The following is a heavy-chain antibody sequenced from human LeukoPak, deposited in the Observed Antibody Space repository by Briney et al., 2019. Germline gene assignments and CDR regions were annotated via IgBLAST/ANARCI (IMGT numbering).Heavy chain of an antibody. V-gene: IGHV4-61*01. CDR1: GGSVSSGSYY. CDR3: AVETTVTNWFDP. CDR2: IYYSEST. D-gene: IGHD4-17*01. J-gene: IGHJ5*02. Sequence: SETLSLTCTVSGGSVSSGSYYWSWIRQPPGKGLEWIGYIYYSESTNYNPSLKSRVTISVDTSKNQFSLKLSSVTAADTAVYYCAVETTVTNWFDPWGQGTLVTVSS.